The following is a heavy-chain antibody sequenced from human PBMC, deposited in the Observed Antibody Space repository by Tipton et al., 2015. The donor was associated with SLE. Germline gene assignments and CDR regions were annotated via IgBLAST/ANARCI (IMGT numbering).Heavy chain of an antibody. V-gene: IGHV3-9*01. J-gene: IGHJ4*02. D-gene: IGHD6-19*01. CDR3: ATYSSGWSPHDY. CDR1: GFPFDDYA. Sequence: SLRLSCAASGFPFDDYAMQWVRQVPGKGLEWVSTITWNSDNIDYADSVRGRFTISRDNANYVLYLQMNSLRPEDTALYYCATYSSGWSPHDYWGQGTLVTVSS. CDR2: ITWNSDNI.